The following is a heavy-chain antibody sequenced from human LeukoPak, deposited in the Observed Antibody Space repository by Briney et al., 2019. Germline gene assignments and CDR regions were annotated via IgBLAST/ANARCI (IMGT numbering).Heavy chain of an antibody. D-gene: IGHD2-2*01. CDR2: MKQDGSEK. Sequence: GGSLRLSCAASGFTFSSYWMSWVRQAPGKGLEGVANMKQDGSEKYYVDSVKGRFTISRDNAKNSLYLQMNSLRAEDTAVYYCARYGVAPAAYYYYYMDVWGEGTTVTVSS. V-gene: IGHV3-7*01. J-gene: IGHJ6*03. CDR3: ARYGVAPAAYYYYYMDV. CDR1: GFTFSSYW.